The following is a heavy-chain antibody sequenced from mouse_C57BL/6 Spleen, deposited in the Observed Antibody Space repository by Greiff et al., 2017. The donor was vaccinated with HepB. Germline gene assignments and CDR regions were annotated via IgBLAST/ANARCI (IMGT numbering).Heavy chain of an antibody. CDR3: TREGTTVVPSSYWYFDV. V-gene: IGHV5-9-1*02. CDR1: GFTFSSYA. Sequence: EVNLVESGEGLVKPGGSLKLSCAASGFTFSSYAMSWVRQTPEKRLEWVAYISSGGDYIYYADTVKGRFTISRDNARNTLYLQMSSLKSEDTAMYYCTREGTTVVPSSYWYFDVWGTGTTVTVSS. CDR2: ISSGGDYI. D-gene: IGHD1-1*01. J-gene: IGHJ1*03.